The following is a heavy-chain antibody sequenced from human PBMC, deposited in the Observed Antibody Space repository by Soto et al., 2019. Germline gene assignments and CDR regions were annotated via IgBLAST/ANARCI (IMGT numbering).Heavy chain of an antibody. CDR1: GFTFSDNY. CDR3: ARRTRGAGWFDP. Sequence: PGGSLRLSCAASGFTFSDNYMTWIRQAPGRGLEWAAYISDSGNIIYYADSVQGRFTVSRDNAKNSLYLQMNSLSAEDTAVYYCARRTRGAGWFDPWGQGTLVTVSS. D-gene: IGHD6-19*01. V-gene: IGHV3-11*01. CDR2: ISDSGNII. J-gene: IGHJ5*02.